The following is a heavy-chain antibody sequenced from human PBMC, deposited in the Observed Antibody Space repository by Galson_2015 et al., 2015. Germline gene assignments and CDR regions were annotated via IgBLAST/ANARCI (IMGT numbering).Heavy chain of an antibody. D-gene: IGHD3-3*01. CDR2: INPNSGGT. CDR3: ARDVTIFGVVISADNWFDP. V-gene: IGHV1-2*06. CDR1: GYTFTGYY. Sequence: SVKVSCKASGYTFTGYYTHWVRQAPGQGLEWMGRINPNSGGTNYAQKFQGRVTMTRDTSISTAYMELSRLRSDDTAVYYCARDVTIFGVVISADNWFDPWGQGTLVTVSS. J-gene: IGHJ5*02.